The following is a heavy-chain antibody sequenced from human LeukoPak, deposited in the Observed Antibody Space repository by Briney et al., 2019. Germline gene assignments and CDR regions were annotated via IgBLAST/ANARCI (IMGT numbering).Heavy chain of an antibody. Sequence: PGGSLRLSCAASGFTFNNFGMHWVRQAPGKGLEWVTFIQYNGNNKYYADSVKGRFTISRDNSKNTLYLQMNGLRAEDTAVYYCAKDNRDYYIDYWGQGTLVTVSS. D-gene: IGHD3-10*01. V-gene: IGHV3-30*02. CDR2: IQYNGNNK. CDR1: GFTFNNFG. CDR3: AKDNRDYYIDY. J-gene: IGHJ4*02.